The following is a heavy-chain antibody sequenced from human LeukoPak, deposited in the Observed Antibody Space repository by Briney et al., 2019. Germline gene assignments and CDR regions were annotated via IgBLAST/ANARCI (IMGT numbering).Heavy chain of an antibody. CDR2: ISYDGSNK. CDR3: AGGTLGTLFHY. CDR1: GFTFSSYA. D-gene: IGHD1-14*01. J-gene: IGHJ4*02. V-gene: IGHV3-30-3*01. Sequence: PGGSLRLSCAASGFTFSSYAMHWVRQAPGKGLEWVAVISYDGSNKYYADSVKGRFTISRDNSKNTLYLQMNSLRAEDTAVYYCAGGTLGTLFHYWGQGTLVTVSS.